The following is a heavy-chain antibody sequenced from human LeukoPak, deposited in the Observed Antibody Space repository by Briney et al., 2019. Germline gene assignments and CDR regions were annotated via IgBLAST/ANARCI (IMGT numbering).Heavy chain of an antibody. CDR1: GYSFTSYW. V-gene: IGHV5-51*01. J-gene: IGHJ4*02. CDR2: IYPGDSDT. Sequence: GESLKISCKGSGYSFTSYWIGWVRQMPGKGLEWMGIIYPGDSDTRYSPTFQGQVTISADKSISTAYLQWSSLKASDTAMYYCASGELDTAMVLDYWGQGTLVTVSS. CDR3: ASGELDTAMVLDY. D-gene: IGHD5-18*01.